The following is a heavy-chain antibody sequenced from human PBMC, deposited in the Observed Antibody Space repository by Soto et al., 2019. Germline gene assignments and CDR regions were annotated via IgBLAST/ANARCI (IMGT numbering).Heavy chain of an antibody. CDR2: IIPIFGTA. CDR1: GGTFSSYA. CDR3: ASRTTGSPTYYYGMVV. D-gene: IGHD1-1*01. Sequence: QVQLVQSGAEVKKPGSSVKVSCKASGGTFSSYAINWVRQAPGQGLEWMGGIIPIFGTADYAQKFQGRVTIXXDEATRTAHVELSCLRSEDTAVYYGASRTTGSPTYYYGMVVWGQGTTVTVCS. V-gene: IGHV1-69*05. J-gene: IGHJ6*02.